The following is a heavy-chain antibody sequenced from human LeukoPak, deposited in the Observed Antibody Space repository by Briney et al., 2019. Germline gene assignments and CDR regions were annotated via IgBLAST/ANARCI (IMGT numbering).Heavy chain of an antibody. J-gene: IGHJ5*02. CDR1: GFTFSDYC. CDR3: ARAYYYAWFDP. V-gene: IGHV3-11*01. CDR2: ISSSGSTI. Sequence: PEGSLRLSCAASGFTFSDYCMSWIRQAPGKGLEWVSYISSSGSTIYYADSVKGRFTISRDNAKNSLYLQMNSLRAEDTPVYYCARAYYYAWFDPWGQGTLVTVSS. D-gene: IGHD3-10*01.